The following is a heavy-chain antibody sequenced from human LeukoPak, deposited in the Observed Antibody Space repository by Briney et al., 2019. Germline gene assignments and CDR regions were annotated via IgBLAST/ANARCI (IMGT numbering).Heavy chain of an antibody. J-gene: IGHJ6*02. V-gene: IGHV3-23*01. CDR1: GFTFSSYV. CDR2: ISGSGGRT. CDR3: AKDSSSSNYYYGMDV. Sequence: PGGSLRLSCAASGFTFSSYVVSWARQAPGKGLEWVSAISGSGGRTYYADSVKGRFTISRDNSRNMLFLQMNSLRAGDTAVYYCAKDSSSSNYYYGMDVWGQGTTVTVSS. D-gene: IGHD6-19*01.